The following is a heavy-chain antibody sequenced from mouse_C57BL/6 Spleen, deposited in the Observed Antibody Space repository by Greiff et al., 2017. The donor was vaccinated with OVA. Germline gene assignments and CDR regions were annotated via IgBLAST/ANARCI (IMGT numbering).Heavy chain of an antibody. CDR3: TGTGTSGFDY. CDR2: IRLKSDNYAT. CDR1: GFTFSNYW. V-gene: IGHV6-3*01. Sequence: EVMLVESGGGLVQPGGSMKLSCVASGFTFSNYWMNWVRQSPEKGLEWVAQIRLKSDNYATHYAESVKGRFTISRDDSKSSVYLQMNNVRAEDTGIYYCTGTGTSGFDYWGQGTTLTVSS. J-gene: IGHJ2*01. D-gene: IGHD4-1*01.